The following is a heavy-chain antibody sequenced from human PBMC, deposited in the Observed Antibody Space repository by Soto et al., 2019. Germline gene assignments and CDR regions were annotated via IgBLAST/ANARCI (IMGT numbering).Heavy chain of an antibody. CDR3: ATPGGGGGY. Sequence: EVQLVESGGGLIQPGGSLRLSCAVSGFTVSNNYMSWVRQAPGKGLEGVSVIYSGGYTAYGDSVKGRFTISRDNSKNTRYPQKNTLDADDPALFFCATPGGGGGYWGQGTLVTVSS. J-gene: IGHJ4*02. D-gene: IGHD3-10*01. CDR2: IYSGGYT. CDR1: GFTVSNNY. V-gene: IGHV3-53*01.